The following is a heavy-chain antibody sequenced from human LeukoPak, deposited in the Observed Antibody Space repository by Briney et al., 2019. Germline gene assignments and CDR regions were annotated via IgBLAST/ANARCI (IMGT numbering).Heavy chain of an antibody. Sequence: GASVKVSCKASGYTFTSYYMHWVRQAPGQGLEWMGMINPSGGSTSYAQKFQGRVTMTRDTPTSTVYMELSSLTSEDTAVYYCARDIGESSSSVGGRYYHGMDVWGQGTTVTVSS. J-gene: IGHJ6*02. V-gene: IGHV1-46*01. D-gene: IGHD6-6*01. CDR1: GYTFTSYY. CDR2: INPSGGST. CDR3: ARDIGESSSSVGGRYYHGMDV.